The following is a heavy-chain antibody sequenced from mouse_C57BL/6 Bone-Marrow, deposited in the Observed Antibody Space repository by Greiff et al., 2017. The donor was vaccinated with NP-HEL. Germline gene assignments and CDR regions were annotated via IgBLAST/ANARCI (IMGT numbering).Heavy chain of an antibody. CDR3: ARHEYYYGWDYFDY. CDR2: ISNLAYSI. D-gene: IGHD1-1*01. CDR1: GFTFSDYG. V-gene: IGHV5-15*01. Sequence: EVMLVESGGGLVQPGGSLKLSCAASGFTFSDYGMAWVRQAPRKGPEWVAFISNLAYSIYYADTVTGRFTISRENAKNTLYLEMSSLRSEDTAMYYCARHEYYYGWDYFDYWGQGTTLTVSS. J-gene: IGHJ2*01.